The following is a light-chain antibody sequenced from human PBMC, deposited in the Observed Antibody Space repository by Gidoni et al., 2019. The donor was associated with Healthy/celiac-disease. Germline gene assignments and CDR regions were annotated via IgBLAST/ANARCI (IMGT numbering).Light chain of an antibody. Sequence: IVMTQSPDSLAVSLAERATINCKSSQSVLYSSNNKNYLAWYQQKPGQPPKLLIYWASTREAGVPDRFSGSGSGTDFTLTISSLQAEDVAVYYCQQYYSTPTFGQXTKVEIK. CDR1: QSVLYSSNNKNY. V-gene: IGKV4-1*01. CDR2: WAS. J-gene: IGKJ1*01. CDR3: QQYYSTPT.